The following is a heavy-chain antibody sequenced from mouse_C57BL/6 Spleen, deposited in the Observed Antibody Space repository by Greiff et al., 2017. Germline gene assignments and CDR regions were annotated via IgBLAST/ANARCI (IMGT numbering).Heavy chain of an antibody. Sequence: EVLLVESEGGLVQPGSSMKLSCTASGFTFSDYYMAWVRQVPEKGLEWVANINYDGSSTYYLDSLKSRFIISRDNAKNILYLQMSSLKSEDTATYYCAREGRNGALDYWGQGTTLTVSS. V-gene: IGHV5-16*01. CDR2: INYDGSST. CDR3: AREGRNGALDY. D-gene: IGHD3-3*01. CDR1: GFTFSDYY. J-gene: IGHJ2*01.